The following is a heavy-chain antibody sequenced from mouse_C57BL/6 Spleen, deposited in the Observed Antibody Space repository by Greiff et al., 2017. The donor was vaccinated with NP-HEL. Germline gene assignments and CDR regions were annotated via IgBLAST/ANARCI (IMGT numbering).Heavy chain of an antibody. CDR1: GYTFTSYW. D-gene: IGHD3-1*01. CDR2: IDPSDSET. V-gene: IGHV1-52*01. CDR3: ARGAGLQAWFAY. Sequence: QVQLQQPGAELVRPGSSVKLSCKASGYTFTSYWMHWVKQRPIQGLEWIGNIDPSDSETHYNQKFKDKATLTVDKSSSTAYMQLSSLTSEDSAVYYCARGAGLQAWFAYWGHGTLVTVSA. J-gene: IGHJ3*01.